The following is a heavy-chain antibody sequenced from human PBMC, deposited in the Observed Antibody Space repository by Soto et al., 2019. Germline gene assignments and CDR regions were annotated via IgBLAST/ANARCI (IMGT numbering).Heavy chain of an antibody. CDR3: AKKGYCTGDACYAFDY. Sequence: PGGSLRLSCAASGFPLSAYAISWVRQAPGKGLEWVSAISSSGAGAFYADTVKGRFTISKDSSKNTLYLQMNSLRAEDTAIYYCAKKGYCTGDACYAFDYWGQGTLVTVSS. J-gene: IGHJ4*02. D-gene: IGHD2-8*02. CDR2: ISSSGAGA. V-gene: IGHV3-23*01. CDR1: GFPLSAYA.